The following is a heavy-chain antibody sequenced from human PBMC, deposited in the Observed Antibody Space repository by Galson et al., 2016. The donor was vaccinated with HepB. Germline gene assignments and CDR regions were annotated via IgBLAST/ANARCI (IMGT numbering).Heavy chain of an antibody. V-gene: IGHV5-51*01. J-gene: IGHJ4*02. CDR2: IYPGDSDT. CDR1: GYNFATFW. D-gene: IGHD4-17*01. CDR3: ARQGPVTTSSQPSDY. Sequence: QSGAEVKKPGESLLISCKGSGYNFATFWIGWVRQMPGKGLEWMGLIYPGDSDTRYSPSFQGQVTISADKSLNTAYLQWTSLKASDTATYYGARQGPVTTSSQPSDYWGQGTPVIVSP.